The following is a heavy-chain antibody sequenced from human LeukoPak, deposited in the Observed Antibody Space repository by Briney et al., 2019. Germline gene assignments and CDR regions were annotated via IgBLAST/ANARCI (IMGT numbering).Heavy chain of an antibody. CDR3: ASDVDKALDYGIVV. CDR2: INPSGVST. D-gene: IGHD5-18*01. V-gene: IGHV1-46*01. CDR1: VYTFTSYD. J-gene: IGHJ6*02. Sequence: SVKVSCKASVYTFTSYDMHWVRQAPGQGLDWSGIINPSGVSTSYAQNFQGRVTMTSDTYTREVYLQLSSLRSEDTAVYLCASDVDKALDYGIVVWAQSPTVPVPS.